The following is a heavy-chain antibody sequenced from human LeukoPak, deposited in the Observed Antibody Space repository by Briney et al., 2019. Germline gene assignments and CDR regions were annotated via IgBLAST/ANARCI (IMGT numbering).Heavy chain of an antibody. V-gene: IGHV4-39*01. CDR2: IYYSGST. CDR3: ARSPQLLFRNWFDP. J-gene: IGHJ5*02. Sequence: PSETLSLTCTVSGGSISSSSYYWGWIRQPPGKGLEWIGSIYYSGSTYYNPSLKSRVTISVDTSKNLFSLKLSSVTAADTAVYYCARSPQLLFRNWFDPWGQGTLVTVSS. D-gene: IGHD2-2*01. CDR1: GGSISSSSYY.